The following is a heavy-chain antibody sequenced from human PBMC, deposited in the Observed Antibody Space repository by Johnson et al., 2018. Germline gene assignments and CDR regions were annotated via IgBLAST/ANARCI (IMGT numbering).Heavy chain of an antibody. D-gene: IGHD3-22*01. CDR1: GGSISSYY. CDR3: ARHPPYYSDISGPPIPLFAFDI. V-gene: IGHV4-59*01. Sequence: QVQLQESGPGLVKPSETLSLTCTVSGGSISSYYWSWIRQPPGKGLEWIGYIYYSGSTNYNPSLKSRVTISVDTSKNQFSLKLRSVTAADTAVYYCARHPPYYSDISGPPIPLFAFDIWGQGTMVTVAS. J-gene: IGHJ3*02. CDR2: IYYSGST.